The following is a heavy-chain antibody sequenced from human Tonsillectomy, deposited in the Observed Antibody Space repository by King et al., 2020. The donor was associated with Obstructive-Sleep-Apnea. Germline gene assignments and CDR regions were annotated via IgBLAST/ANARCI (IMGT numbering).Heavy chain of an antibody. CDR1: GDSISSSSYY. J-gene: IGHJ5*02. CDR2: IYYSGNT. CDR3: ATRDGYTASWFDP. Sequence: PLQASGPGLVNPSEPLSLTCTVSGDSISSSSYYWGWIRQPPGKGLEWIGSIYYSGNTYYNPSLKSRFTISVDTSKNQFSLKLSSVTAADTAVYYCATRDGYTASWFDPWGQGTLVTVSS. V-gene: IGHV4-39*07. D-gene: IGHD5-24*01.